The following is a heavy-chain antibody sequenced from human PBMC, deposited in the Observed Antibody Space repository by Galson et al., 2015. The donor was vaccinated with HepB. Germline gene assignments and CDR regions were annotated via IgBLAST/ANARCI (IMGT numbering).Heavy chain of an antibody. V-gene: IGHV4-39*01. Sequence: SETLSLTCTVSGGSISSSSYYWGWIRQPPGKGLEWIGSIYYSGSTYYNPSLKSRVTISVDTSKNQFSLKLSSVTAADTAVYYCARHQRKRVLLWFGAAFDPWGQGTLVTVSS. CDR3: ARHQRKRVLLWFGAAFDP. J-gene: IGHJ5*02. CDR1: GGSISSSSYY. CDR2: IYYSGST. D-gene: IGHD3-10*01.